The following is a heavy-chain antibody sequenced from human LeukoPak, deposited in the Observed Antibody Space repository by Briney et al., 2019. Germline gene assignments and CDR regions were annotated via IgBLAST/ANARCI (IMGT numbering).Heavy chain of an antibody. D-gene: IGHD6-6*01. CDR2: INPNSGGT. Sequence: ASVKVSYKASGYTFTGYYMHWVRQAPGQGLEWMGWINPNSGGTNYAQKFQGRVTMTRDTSISTAYMELSRLRSDDTAVYYCVARGSSQSRSAFDIWGQGTMVTVSS. V-gene: IGHV1-2*02. CDR1: GYTFTGYY. CDR3: VARGSSQSRSAFDI. J-gene: IGHJ3*02.